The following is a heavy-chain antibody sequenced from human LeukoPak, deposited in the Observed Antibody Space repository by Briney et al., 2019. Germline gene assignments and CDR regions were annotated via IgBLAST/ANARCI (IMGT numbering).Heavy chain of an antibody. CDR3: ARGGPYCGGDCYSGLDY. Sequence: GESPKISCKGSGYSFTSYWIGWVRQMPGKGLEWMGIIYPGDSDTRYGPSFQGQVTISADKSISTAYLQWSSLKASDTAMYYCARGGPYCGGDCYSGLDYWGQGTLVTVSS. D-gene: IGHD2-21*02. CDR1: GYSFTSYW. CDR2: IYPGDSDT. V-gene: IGHV5-51*01. J-gene: IGHJ4*02.